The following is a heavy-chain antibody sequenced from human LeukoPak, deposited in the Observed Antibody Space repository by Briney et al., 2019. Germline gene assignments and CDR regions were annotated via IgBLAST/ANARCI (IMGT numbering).Heavy chain of an antibody. CDR3: ARSRGYFDY. Sequence: GGSLRLSCAASGFTFSSYAMSWVRQAPGKGLEWVSAISGSGGSTYYADSVKGRFTISRDNAKNSLYLQMNSLRAEDTAVYYCARSRGYFDYWGQGTLVTVSS. V-gene: IGHV3-23*01. CDR2: ISGSGGST. D-gene: IGHD3-10*01. CDR1: GFTFSSYA. J-gene: IGHJ4*02.